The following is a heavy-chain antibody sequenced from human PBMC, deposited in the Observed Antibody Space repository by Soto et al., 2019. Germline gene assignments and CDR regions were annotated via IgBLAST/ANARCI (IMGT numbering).Heavy chain of an antibody. CDR3: ARGYDSSGYYYYYGMDV. Sequence: GGSLRLSCAASGFTFSSYWMRWVRQAPGKGLVWVSRINSDGSSTSYADSVKGRFTISRDNAKNTLYLQMNSLRAEDTAVYYCARGYDSSGYYYYYGMDVWGQGTTVTVSS. CDR1: GFTFSSYW. J-gene: IGHJ6*02. V-gene: IGHV3-74*01. D-gene: IGHD3-22*01. CDR2: INSDGSST.